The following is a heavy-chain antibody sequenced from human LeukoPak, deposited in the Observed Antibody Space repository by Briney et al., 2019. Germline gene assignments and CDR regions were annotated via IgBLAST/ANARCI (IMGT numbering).Heavy chain of an antibody. Sequence: SETLSLTCTVSGGSISSYYWSWIRHSPRKGLEWIGYVYTSGTTNYNTSLQSRVTISGDTSKNQFSLKLSSVTAAGTAVYYCASTRSAYYSGFSYYVDVWGKGTTVTVSS. CDR1: GGSISSYY. V-gene: IGHV4-4*09. CDR2: VYTSGTT. D-gene: IGHD3-3*01. J-gene: IGHJ6*03. CDR3: ASTRSAYYSGFSYYVDV.